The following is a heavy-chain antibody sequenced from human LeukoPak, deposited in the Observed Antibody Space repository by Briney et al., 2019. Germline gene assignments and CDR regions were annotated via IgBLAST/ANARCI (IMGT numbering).Heavy chain of an antibody. CDR3: AKDGRGYSYGPFDY. Sequence: PGGSLRLSCAASGFTFDDYAMHWVRQAPGKGLEWVSLISWDGGSPYYADSVKGRFTISRDNSKNSLYLQMNSLRAEDTALYYCAKDGRGYSYGPFDYWGQGTLVTVSS. D-gene: IGHD5-18*01. CDR2: ISWDGGSP. J-gene: IGHJ4*02. CDR1: GFTFDDYA. V-gene: IGHV3-43D*03.